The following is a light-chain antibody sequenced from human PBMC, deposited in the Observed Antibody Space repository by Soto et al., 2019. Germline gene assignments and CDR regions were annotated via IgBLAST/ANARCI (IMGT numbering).Light chain of an antibody. V-gene: IGLV2-14*01. J-gene: IGLJ2*01. CDR2: DVS. CDR3: SSYTSSSTQV. CDR1: SSVVGGYNY. Sequence: QSVLTQPASVSGSPGQSITISCTGTSSVVGGYNYVSWYQQHPGTAPKLMIYDVSNRPSGVSNRFSGSKSGNTASLTISGLQAEDEADYYCSSYTSSSTQVFGGGTKLTVL.